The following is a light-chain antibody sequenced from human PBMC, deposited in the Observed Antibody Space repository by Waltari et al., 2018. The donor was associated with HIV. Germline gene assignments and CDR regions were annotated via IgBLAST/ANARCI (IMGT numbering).Light chain of an antibody. CDR3: SSYTSSSVV. CDR2: DVS. V-gene: IGLV2-14*03. J-gene: IGLJ2*01. CDR1: SSDVGGYNY. Sequence: QSALTQPASVSGSPGQSITISCTGTSSDVGGYNYVSWYQQHPGKAPKLMINDVSNRPPGVSNRFAGSKSGNTASLSISGLQAEDEADYYCSSYTSSSVVFGGGTKLTVL.